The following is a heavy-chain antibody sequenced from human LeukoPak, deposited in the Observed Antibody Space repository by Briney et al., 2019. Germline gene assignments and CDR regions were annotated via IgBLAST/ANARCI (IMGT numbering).Heavy chain of an antibody. Sequence: GGSLRLACAASGFTFSSYAMTWVRQAPGKGLEWVAGISDRGSRTNYADSVKGRFTISTDHPKNTLYLQMNSLRAEDTAVYFCAKRGVVIRVILVGFHKEAYYFDSWGQGALVTVSS. CDR2: ISDRGSRT. CDR1: GFTFSSYA. V-gene: IGHV3-23*01. D-gene: IGHD3-22*01. CDR3: AKRGVVIRVILVGFHKEAYYFDS. J-gene: IGHJ4*02.